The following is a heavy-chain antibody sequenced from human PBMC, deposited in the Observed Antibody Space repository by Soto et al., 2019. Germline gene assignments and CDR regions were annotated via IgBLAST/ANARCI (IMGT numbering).Heavy chain of an antibody. CDR2: ISYDGNIK. CDR1: GFTFSNFG. D-gene: IGHD1-26*01. CDR3: ARGWGLDP. V-gene: IGHV3-30*03. J-gene: IGHJ5*02. Sequence: GGSLRLSCAASGFTFSNFGMHWVRQAPGKGLEWVASISYDGNIKYSADSVKGRFTISRDNSKNTLYLQMNSLRSEDTAVYYCARGWGLDPWGQGTLVTVSS.